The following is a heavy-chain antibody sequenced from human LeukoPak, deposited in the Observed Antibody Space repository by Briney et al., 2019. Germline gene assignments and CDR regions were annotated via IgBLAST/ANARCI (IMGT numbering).Heavy chain of an antibody. J-gene: IGHJ5*02. D-gene: IGHD3-10*02. V-gene: IGHV4-30-2*01. Sequence: SQTLSLTCAVSGGSISSGSYSWNWIRQPPGKGLEWIGYIYHTGNTFYNPSLKSRVTISVDRSKNQFSLRLTSVTAADTAVYYCARGFFVRENPGSWFDPWGQGTLVTISP. CDR1: GGSISSGSYS. CDR2: IYHTGNT. CDR3: ARGFFVRENPGSWFDP.